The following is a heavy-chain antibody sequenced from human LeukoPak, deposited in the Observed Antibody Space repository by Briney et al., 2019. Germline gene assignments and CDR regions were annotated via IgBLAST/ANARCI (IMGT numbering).Heavy chain of an antibody. D-gene: IGHD6-19*01. Sequence: EWVAVISYDGSNKYYADSVKGRFTISRDNSKNTLYLQMNSLRADDTAVYYCAKDMLSSGWCWGQGTLVTVSS. V-gene: IGHV3-30-3*02. CDR3: AKDMLSSGWC. CDR2: ISYDGSNK. J-gene: IGHJ4*02.